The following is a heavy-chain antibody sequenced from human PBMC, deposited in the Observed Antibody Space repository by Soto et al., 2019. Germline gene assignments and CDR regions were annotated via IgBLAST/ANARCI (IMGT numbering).Heavy chain of an antibody. CDR3: ARGNHRWLQLWYFDL. V-gene: IGHV1-69*12. CDR2: IIPIFGTV. Sequence: QVQLVQSGAEVKKPGSSVKVSCKASGGTFSNYPISWVRQAPGQGLEWMGGIIPIFGTVTYAQKFQGRVTITADESTITAYMELSSLRSEDTAVYYCARGNHRWLQLWYFDLWGRGTLVTVSS. J-gene: IGHJ2*01. D-gene: IGHD5-12*01. CDR1: GGTFSNYP.